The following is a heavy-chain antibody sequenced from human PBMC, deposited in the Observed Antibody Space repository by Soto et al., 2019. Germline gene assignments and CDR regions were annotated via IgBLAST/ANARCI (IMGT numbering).Heavy chain of an antibody. CDR1: GFTLSGRS. D-gene: IGHD3-10*01. CDR2: IDNAGTDS. CDR3: ARGWFGPDV. J-gene: IGHJ6*04. Sequence: EVQLVESGGGLVQPGGSLRLSCAASGFTLSGRSMHWVHQAPGKGLVWVSGIDNAGTDSTYADSVKGRFTSSRDNAKNMLYLQLNSLRGEDTAVYYCARGWFGPDVWGKGTTVTVSS. V-gene: IGHV3-74*01.